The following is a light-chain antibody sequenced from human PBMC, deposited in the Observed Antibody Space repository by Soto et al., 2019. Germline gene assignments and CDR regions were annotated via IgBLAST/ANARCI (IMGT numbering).Light chain of an antibody. CDR1: QGVRND. V-gene: IGKV1-17*01. Sequence: IQMTPSHSTLSAFVLYIVTITCRASQGVRNDLGVYQQKPGKAPKRLIYAASSLQSGVPSRFSGSGSGTEFTLTISSLQPDDFATYYCQHYNSYSEEFGQGTKVDIK. CDR3: QHYNSYSEE. CDR2: AAS. J-gene: IGKJ1*01.